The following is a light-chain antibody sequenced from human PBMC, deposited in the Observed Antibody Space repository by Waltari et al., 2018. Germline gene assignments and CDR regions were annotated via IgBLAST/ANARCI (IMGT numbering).Light chain of an antibody. CDR2: EDS. CDR1: RSDVGRCDL. CDR3: CSYADSRTWV. J-gene: IGLJ3*02. Sequence: QSALTQPASVSGSPGQSITISCTGGRSDVGRCDLVSWYQHHPDKAPQVIIFEDSKRPSGVSNRFSGSKSGNTASLTISGLQAEDEADYYCCSYADSRTWVFGGGTKLTVL. V-gene: IGLV2-23*01.